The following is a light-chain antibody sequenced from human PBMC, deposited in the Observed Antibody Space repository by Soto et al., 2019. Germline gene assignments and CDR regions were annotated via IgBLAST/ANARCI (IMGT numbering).Light chain of an antibody. Sequence: QSALTQPASVSGSPGQSITISCTGTSTDVGAYNSVSWYQQHPGKAPKLMIYEVTNRASGLSDRFSASKSGNTASLTISGLQPGDEADYYCSSYTSRSSDVFGTGTKLTVL. J-gene: IGLJ1*01. CDR2: EVT. CDR3: SSYTSRSSDV. V-gene: IGLV2-14*01. CDR1: STDVGAYNS.